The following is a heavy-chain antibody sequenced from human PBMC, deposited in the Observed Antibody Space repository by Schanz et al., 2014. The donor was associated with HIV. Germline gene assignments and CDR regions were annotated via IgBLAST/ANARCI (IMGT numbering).Heavy chain of an antibody. J-gene: IGHJ4*02. CDR1: GFTFSSFG. Sequence: VQLLESGGGLVQPGESLRLSCAASGFTFSSFGMHWVRQAPGKGLEWVAVISSDGSEEYFADSVKGRFTISRDNAKNSLYLQMNSLRFADTAVYYCVRGDTVFEYWGQGTLVTVS. CDR3: VRGDTVFEY. CDR2: ISSDGSEE. D-gene: IGHD5-18*01. V-gene: IGHV3-30*03.